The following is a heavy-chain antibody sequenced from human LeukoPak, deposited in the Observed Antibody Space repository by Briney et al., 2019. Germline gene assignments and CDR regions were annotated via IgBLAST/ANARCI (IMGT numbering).Heavy chain of an antibody. V-gene: IGHV3-43*01. D-gene: IGHD3-16*01. Sequence: GGSLRLSCAASGFTFDDYTMHWVRQAPGKGLEWVSLISWDGGSTYYADSVKGRFTISRDNSKNSLYLQMNSLRTEDTALYYCAKDAYDDYYYYGMDVWCQGTTVTVSS. J-gene: IGHJ6*02. CDR2: ISWDGGST. CDR3: AKDAYDDYYYYGMDV. CDR1: GFTFDDYT.